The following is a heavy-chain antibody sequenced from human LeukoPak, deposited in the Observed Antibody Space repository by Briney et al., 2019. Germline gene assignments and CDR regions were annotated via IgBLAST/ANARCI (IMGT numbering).Heavy chain of an antibody. CDR1: GFTFSSYS. Sequence: GGSLRLSCAASGFTFSSYSMNWVRQAPGKGLEWASSISSSSSYIYYADSVKGRFTIPRDNAKNSLYLQMNSLRAEDTAVYYCARDYHRAYYDSSGYYLFDYWGQGTLVTVPS. CDR3: ARDYHRAYYDSSGYYLFDY. V-gene: IGHV3-21*01. D-gene: IGHD3-22*01. J-gene: IGHJ4*02. CDR2: ISSSSSYI.